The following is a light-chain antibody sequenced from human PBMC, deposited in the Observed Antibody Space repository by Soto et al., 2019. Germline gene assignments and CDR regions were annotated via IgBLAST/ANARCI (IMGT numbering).Light chain of an antibody. CDR1: SSNIGAGYD. J-gene: IGLJ2*01. CDR3: QSYDSSLSLGV. Sequence: QSVLTQPPSVSGAPGQRVTISCTGSSSNIGAGYDVHWYQQLPGTAPKLLIYGNSNRPSGVPDRFSGSKSGTSASLAITGLQAEDEADYYGQSYDSSLSLGVFGGGTQLNAL. V-gene: IGLV1-40*01. CDR2: GNS.